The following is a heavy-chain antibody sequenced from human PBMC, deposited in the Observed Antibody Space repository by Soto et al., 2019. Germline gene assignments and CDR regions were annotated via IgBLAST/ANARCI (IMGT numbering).Heavy chain of an antibody. CDR1: GGSVSSRSHF. D-gene: IGHD5-12*01. J-gene: IGHJ5*02. V-gene: IGHV4-61*01. Sequence: QVQLQESGPGLVKPSETLSVTCTVSGGSVSSRSHFWSWIRQPPGGAMQWIGYIFYSGRTNYNPSLKRRATLSVETSRNKFSLMLTSVTAADTAFYYYARYEAESGANKIDPWGQGTLVTVSS. CDR3: ARYEAESGANKIDP. CDR2: IFYSGRT.